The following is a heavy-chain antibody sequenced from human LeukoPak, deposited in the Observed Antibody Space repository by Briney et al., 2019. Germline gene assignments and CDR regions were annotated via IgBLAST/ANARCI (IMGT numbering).Heavy chain of an antibody. CDR1: GYTLTELS. J-gene: IGHJ3*02. CDR2: FDPEDGET. Sequence: ASVKVSCKVSGYTLTELSMHWVRQAPGKGLEWMGGFDPEDGETIYAQKFQGRVTMTEDTSTDSAYMELSSLRSEDTAVYYCATPTPPNSGSYEDRFDIWGQGTMVIVSS. V-gene: IGHV1-24*01. D-gene: IGHD1-26*01. CDR3: ATPTPPNSGSYEDRFDI.